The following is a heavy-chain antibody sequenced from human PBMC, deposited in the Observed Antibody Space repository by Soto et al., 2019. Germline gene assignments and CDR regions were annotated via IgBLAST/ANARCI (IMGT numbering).Heavy chain of an antibody. CDR3: ARYFRGSGRYFFDY. Sequence: VSLRLSCVASGFTFISSFMGWIRQAPGKGLEWVANINQDGGVTYYVDSVEGRFTISRDNTKDSLYLQMNSLRGEDTAMYYCARYFRGSGRYFFDYWGQGTLVTVSS. V-gene: IGHV3-7*03. CDR1: GFTFISSF. J-gene: IGHJ4*02. D-gene: IGHD6-19*01. CDR2: INQDGGVT.